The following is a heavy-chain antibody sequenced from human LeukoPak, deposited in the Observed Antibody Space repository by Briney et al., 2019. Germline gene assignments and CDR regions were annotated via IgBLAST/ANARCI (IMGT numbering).Heavy chain of an antibody. CDR3: ARRTGGWFDP. CDR2: ISSAGRTI. Sequence: PGGSLRLSCAASGFTFSNYEMKWVRQAPGKGLEWVSYISSAGRTIFYADSVKGRFTISRDNAKNSLYLQMNSLRAEDTAVYYCARRTGGWFDPWGQGTLVTVSS. V-gene: IGHV3-48*03. J-gene: IGHJ5*02. CDR1: GFTFSNYE.